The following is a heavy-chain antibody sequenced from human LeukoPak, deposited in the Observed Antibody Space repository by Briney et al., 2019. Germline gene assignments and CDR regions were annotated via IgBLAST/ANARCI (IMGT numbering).Heavy chain of an antibody. D-gene: IGHD1-26*01. Sequence: GGSLRLSCAPSGLSFSSYTIHWVRQAPGKGLVWVSRINSDGSSTSYADSVKGRFTISRDNAKNTLYLQMNSLRAEDTAVYYCARAGYSGSLKWGQGTLVTVSS. V-gene: IGHV3-74*01. CDR1: GLSFSSYT. J-gene: IGHJ4*02. CDR3: ARAGYSGSLK. CDR2: INSDGSST.